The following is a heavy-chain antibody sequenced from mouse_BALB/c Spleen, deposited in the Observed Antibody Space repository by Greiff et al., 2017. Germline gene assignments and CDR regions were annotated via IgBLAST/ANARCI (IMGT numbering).Heavy chain of an antibody. CDR2: IDPANGNT. D-gene: IGHD4-1*01. CDR3: AGRVGRGYAMGY. Sequence: VQLQQSGAELVKPGASVKLSCTASGFNIKDTYMHWVKQRPEQGLEWIGRIDPANGNTKYDPKFQGKATITADTSSNTAYLQLSSLTSEDTAVYYCAGRVGRGYAMGYWGQGTSVTVSS. J-gene: IGHJ4*01. V-gene: IGHV14-3*02. CDR1: GFNIKDTY.